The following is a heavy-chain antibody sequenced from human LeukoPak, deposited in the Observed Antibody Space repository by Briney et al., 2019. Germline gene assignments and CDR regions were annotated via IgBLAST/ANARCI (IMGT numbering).Heavy chain of an antibody. J-gene: IGHJ4*02. Sequence: GGSLRLSCAASGFTFSDYHMSWIRQAPGKGLEWVSYISSSGSTIYYADSVKGRFTISRDNAKNSLYLQMNSLRAEDTAVYYCASSPGIAVAVYYWGQGTLVTVSS. V-gene: IGHV3-11*01. CDR2: ISSSGSTI. CDR3: ASSPGIAVAVYY. D-gene: IGHD6-19*01. CDR1: GFTFSDYH.